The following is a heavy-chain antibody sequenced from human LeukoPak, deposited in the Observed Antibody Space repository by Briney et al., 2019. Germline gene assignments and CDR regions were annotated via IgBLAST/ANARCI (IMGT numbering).Heavy chain of an antibody. D-gene: IGHD5-18*01. V-gene: IGHV1-2*06. Sequence: ASVKVSCKASGYTFTGYYMHWVRQAPGQGLEWMGRTNPNSGGTNYAQKFQGRVTMTRDTSISTAYMELSRLRSDDTAVYYCARDLGYSYGWDYWGQGTLVTVSS. CDR3: ARDLGYSYGWDY. CDR1: GYTFTGYY. CDR2: TNPNSGGT. J-gene: IGHJ4*02.